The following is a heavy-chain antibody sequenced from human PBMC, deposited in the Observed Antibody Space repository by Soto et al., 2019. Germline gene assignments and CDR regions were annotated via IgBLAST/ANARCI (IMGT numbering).Heavy chain of an antibody. Sequence: QVQLQESGPGLVKPSQTLSLTCTVSGGSISSGGYYWSWISHHPGKGLEWIGYIYYSGSTYSNPSIKSRVTISVDTSKNQFSLKLSSVTAADTAVYYCARERGSTTNWFDPWGQGTLVTVSS. CDR3: ARERGSTTNWFDP. CDR2: IYYSGST. J-gene: IGHJ5*02. V-gene: IGHV4-31*03. CDR1: GGSISSGGYY. D-gene: IGHD1-1*01.